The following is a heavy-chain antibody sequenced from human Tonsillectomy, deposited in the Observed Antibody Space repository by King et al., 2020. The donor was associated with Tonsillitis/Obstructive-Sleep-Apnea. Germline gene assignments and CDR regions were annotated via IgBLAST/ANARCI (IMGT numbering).Heavy chain of an antibody. D-gene: IGHD3-16*01. CDR3: ARERGGLEDFDY. CDR2: IWYDGSNK. CDR1: GFTFSSCH. V-gene: IGHV3-33*01. J-gene: IGHJ4*02. Sequence: VQLVESGGGVVQPGRSLRLSCAASGFTFSSCHMHWVRQAPGKGLEWLAVIWYDGSNKYYADSVKGRFTISRDNSKNTLYLQMNSLRAEDTAVYYCARERGGLEDFDYWGQGTLVTVSS.